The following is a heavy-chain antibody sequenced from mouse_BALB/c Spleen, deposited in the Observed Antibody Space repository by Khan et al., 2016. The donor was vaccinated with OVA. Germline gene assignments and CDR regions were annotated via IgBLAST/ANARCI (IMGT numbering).Heavy chain of an antibody. CDR1: GYSITSGYS. Sequence: EVQLQESGPDLVKPSQSLSLTCTVTGYSITSGYSWHWIRQFPGNKLEWMGYIYYSGTINYNPFLKSRFSITRDTSKNHFFLQLNSVTTEDTATYYCARDGNYMDYWGQGTSVTVSS. J-gene: IGHJ4*01. CDR2: IYYSGTI. D-gene: IGHD2-1*01. CDR3: ARDGNYMDY. V-gene: IGHV3-1*02.